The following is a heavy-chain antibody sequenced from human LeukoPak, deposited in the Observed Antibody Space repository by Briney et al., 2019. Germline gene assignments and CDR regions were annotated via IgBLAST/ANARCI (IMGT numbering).Heavy chain of an antibody. CDR2: ISGSGSTT. Sequence: GGSLRLSCAASGFTFSSYAMNWVRQAPGKGLEWVSAISGSGSTTYYADSVKGRFTISRDNSKNTLFLQMNSLTAEDTAVYSCARPRLEYCSGGSCFDAFDIWGQGTMVTVSS. CDR3: ARPRLEYCSGGSCFDAFDI. D-gene: IGHD2-15*01. V-gene: IGHV3-23*01. J-gene: IGHJ3*02. CDR1: GFTFSSYA.